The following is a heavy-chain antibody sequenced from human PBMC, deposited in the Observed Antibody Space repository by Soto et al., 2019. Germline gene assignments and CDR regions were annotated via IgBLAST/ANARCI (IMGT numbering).Heavy chain of an antibody. D-gene: IGHD3-10*01. V-gene: IGHV6-1*01. CDR3: AGVTWFRGLDV. CDR1: GDSVSGSSAA. J-gene: IGHJ6*02. CDR2: TYYRSKWNN. Sequence: PSQTLSLTCAISGDSVSGSSAAWSWIRQSPSRGLEWLGRTYYRSKWNNDYADSVKSRITIYPDTSKNQFSLQLYSVTPEDTAVYYCAGVTWFRGLDVWGQGTPVTVS.